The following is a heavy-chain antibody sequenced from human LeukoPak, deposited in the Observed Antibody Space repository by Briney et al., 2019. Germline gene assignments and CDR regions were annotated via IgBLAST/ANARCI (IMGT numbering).Heavy chain of an antibody. CDR2: IWYDGSNK. V-gene: IGHV3-33*06. CDR3: AEGQYGSGSYYGLFDY. J-gene: IGHJ4*02. Sequence: GRSLRLSCAASGFTFSSYGMHWVRQAPGKGLEWVAVIWYDGSNKYYADSVKGRFTISRDNSKNTLYLQMNSLRAEDPAVYYCAEGQYGSGSYYGLFDYWGQGTLVTVSS. CDR1: GFTFSSYG. D-gene: IGHD3-10*01.